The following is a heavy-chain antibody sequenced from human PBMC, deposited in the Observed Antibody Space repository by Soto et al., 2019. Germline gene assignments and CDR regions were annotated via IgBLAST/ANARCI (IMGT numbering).Heavy chain of an antibody. CDR2: ISYSGST. V-gene: IGHV4-61*01. J-gene: IGHJ6*01. Sequence: SETLSLTCTVSGGSVSSGSYYWSWIRQPPGKGLEWIGYISYSGSTNYNPSLKSRVTISVDTSKNQFSLKLSSVTAADTAVYYCARIRITIVRGVYYYYYGMDFWGQGTTVTVSA. CDR1: GGSVSSGSYY. CDR3: ARIRITIVRGVYYYYYGMDF. D-gene: IGHD3-10*01.